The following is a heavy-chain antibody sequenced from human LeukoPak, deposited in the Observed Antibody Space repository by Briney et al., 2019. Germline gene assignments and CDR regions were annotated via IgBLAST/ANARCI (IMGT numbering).Heavy chain of an antibody. Sequence: ASVKVSCKASGYTFTSYYMHWVRQAPGQGLEWMGIINPSGGSTSYAQKFQGRVTMTRDMSTSTVYMELSSLRSEDTAVYYCARVGDYYDSSGYHLGSYYMDVWGKGTTVTVSS. D-gene: IGHD3-22*01. CDR1: GYTFTSYY. CDR3: ARVGDYYDSSGYHLGSYYMDV. J-gene: IGHJ6*03. CDR2: INPSGGST. V-gene: IGHV1-46*01.